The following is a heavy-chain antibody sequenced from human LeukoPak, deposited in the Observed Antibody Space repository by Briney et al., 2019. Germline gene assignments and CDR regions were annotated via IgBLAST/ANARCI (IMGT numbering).Heavy chain of an antibody. CDR1: GGSISSGDYY. CDR3: AREAELDWFDP. D-gene: IGHD3-10*01. Sequence: SQTLSLTCTVSGGSISSGDYYWSWIRQPPGKGLEWIGYIYYSGSTNYNPSLKSRVTISVDTSKNQFSLKLSSVTAADTAVYYCAREAELDWFDPWGQGTLVTVSS. J-gene: IGHJ5*02. CDR2: IYYSGST. V-gene: IGHV4-30-4*01.